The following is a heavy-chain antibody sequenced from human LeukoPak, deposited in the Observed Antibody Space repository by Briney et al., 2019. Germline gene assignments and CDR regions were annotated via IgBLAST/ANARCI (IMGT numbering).Heavy chain of an antibody. V-gene: IGHV4-59*02. Sequence: SETLSLTCTVSGGSVTDYYWSWIRQSPGKGLEWIGYIYYTGTSYNPSLKSRVTISADTSKNQFSLKLISVTAADTAVYYCAKSPPPKWELLSDWFDPWGQGTLVTVSS. CDR2: IYYTGT. D-gene: IGHD1-26*01. CDR1: GGSVTDYY. J-gene: IGHJ5*02. CDR3: AKSPPPKWELLSDWFDP.